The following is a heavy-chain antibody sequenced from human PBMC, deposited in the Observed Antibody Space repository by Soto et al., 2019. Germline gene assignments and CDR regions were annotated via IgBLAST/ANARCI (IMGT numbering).Heavy chain of an antibody. J-gene: IGHJ4*02. D-gene: IGHD6-19*01. V-gene: IGHV3-30*18. CDR1: GFTFSSYG. Sequence: PGGSLRLSCSASGFTFSSYGMHWVRQAPGKGLEWVAVISYDGSNKYYADSVKGRFTISRDNSKNTLYLQMNSLRAEDTAVYYCAKDPGGQAVALDYWGQGTLVTVSS. CDR2: ISYDGSNK. CDR3: AKDPGGQAVALDY.